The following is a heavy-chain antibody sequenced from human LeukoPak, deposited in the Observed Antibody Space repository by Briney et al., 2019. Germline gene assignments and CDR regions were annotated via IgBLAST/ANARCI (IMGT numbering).Heavy chain of an antibody. CDR2: ITNDGSST. J-gene: IGHJ6*02. V-gene: IGHV3-74*01. CDR3: AKGQGQLGYCSGGSCSNYGMDV. CDR1: GLTFSSHW. Sequence: GGSLRLSCAASGLTFSSHWMHWVRQAPGKGLVWVSRITNDGSSTTYADSVKGRFTISRDNAKNMLYLQVNSLRAEDTAVYYCAKGQGQLGYCSGGSCSNYGMDVWGQGTTVTVSS. D-gene: IGHD2-15*01.